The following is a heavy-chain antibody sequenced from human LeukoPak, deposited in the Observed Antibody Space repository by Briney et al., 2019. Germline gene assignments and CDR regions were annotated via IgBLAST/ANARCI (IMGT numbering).Heavy chain of an antibody. V-gene: IGHV4-38-2*02. CDR1: GASITNGYY. Sequence: TSETLSLTCTVSGASITNGYYWGWIRQSPGKGLEWIGSIYHSGSTYRNPSLQSRVSMSADTSNNQFSLTLSSVTAADTAVYYCARLGYCNRVSRYGWLDPWGQGTLVTVSS. D-gene: IGHD2/OR15-2a*01. J-gene: IGHJ5*02. CDR2: IYHSGST. CDR3: ARLGYCNRVSRYGWLDP.